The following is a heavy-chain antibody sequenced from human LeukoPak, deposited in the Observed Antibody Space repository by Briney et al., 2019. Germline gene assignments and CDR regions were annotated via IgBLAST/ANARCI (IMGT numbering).Heavy chain of an antibody. D-gene: IGHD2-2*01. J-gene: IGHJ6*04. CDR2: IIPIFGTA. CDR3: ARPSYCSSTSCQDYYYGMDV. V-gene: IGHV1-69*13. Sequence: GASVKVSCKASGGTFSSYAISWVRQAPGQGLEWMGGIIPIFGTANYAQKFQGRVTITADESTSTAYMELSSLRSEDTAVYYRARPSYCSSTSCQDYYYGMDVWGKGTTVTVSS. CDR1: GGTFSSYA.